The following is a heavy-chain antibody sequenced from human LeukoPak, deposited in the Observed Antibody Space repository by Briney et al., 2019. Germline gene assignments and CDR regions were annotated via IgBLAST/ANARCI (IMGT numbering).Heavy chain of an antibody. V-gene: IGHV1-18*01. CDR2: ISAYNGST. J-gene: IGHJ4*02. CDR3: ARDLGAVVPAAIDFDY. D-gene: IGHD2-2*01. CDR1: GYTFTSYG. Sequence: ASVKVSCKASGYTFTSYGISWVRQARGQGLEWMGWISAYNGSTNYAQKLQGRVTMTTDTSTSTAYMELRSLRSDDTAVYYCARDLGAVVPAAIDFDYWGQGTLVTVSS.